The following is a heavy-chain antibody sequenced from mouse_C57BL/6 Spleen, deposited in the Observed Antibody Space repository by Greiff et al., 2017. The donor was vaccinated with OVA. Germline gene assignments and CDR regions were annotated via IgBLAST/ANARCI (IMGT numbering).Heavy chain of an antibody. CDR3: ARGWGGDWFAY. Sequence: EVQLVESGGGLVKPGGSLKLSYAASGFTFSSYTMSWVRQTPEKRLEWVATISGGGGNTYYPDSVKGRFTISRDNAKNTLYLQMGSLRSGDTALYYCARGWGGDWFAYWGQGTLVTVSA. CDR1: GFTFSSYT. D-gene: IGHD3-3*01. CDR2: ISGGGGNT. J-gene: IGHJ3*01. V-gene: IGHV5-9*01.